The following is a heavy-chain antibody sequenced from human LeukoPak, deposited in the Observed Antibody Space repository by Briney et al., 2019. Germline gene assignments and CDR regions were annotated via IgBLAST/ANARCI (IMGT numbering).Heavy chain of an antibody. CDR2: INHSGST. CDR1: GGSFSGYY. Sequence: SETLSLTCAVYGGSFSGYYWSWIRQPPGKGLEWIGEINHSGSTNYNPSLKSRVTISVDTSKNQFSLKLSSVTAADTAVYYCARTTVTTFDYWGQGNLVTVSS. D-gene: IGHD4-17*01. V-gene: IGHV4-34*01. J-gene: IGHJ4*02. CDR3: ARTTVTTFDY.